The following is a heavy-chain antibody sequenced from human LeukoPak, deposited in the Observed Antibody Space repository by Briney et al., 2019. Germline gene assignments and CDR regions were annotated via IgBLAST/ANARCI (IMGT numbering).Heavy chain of an antibody. D-gene: IGHD1-1*01. CDR1: GFTFSSYW. CDR3: AKDTGYGPTFDK. CDR2: ITGDGGNT. Sequence: PGGSLRLFCAASGFTFSSYWTSWVRQAPGKGLEWVSLITGDGGNTHYEDSVKGRFTISRDNAKNSLYLQMNSLRPEDTALCYCAKDTGYGPTFDKWGQGTLVTVSS. V-gene: IGHV3-43*02. J-gene: IGHJ4*02.